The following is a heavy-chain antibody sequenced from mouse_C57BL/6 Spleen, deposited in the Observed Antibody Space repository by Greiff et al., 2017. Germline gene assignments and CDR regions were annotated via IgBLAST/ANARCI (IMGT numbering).Heavy chain of an antibody. V-gene: IGHV1-52*01. CDR2: IDPSDSDT. CDR1: GYTFTSYW. Sequence: QVQLQQPGAELVRPGSSVKLSCKASGYTFTSYWMHWVKQRPIQGLEWIGNIDPSDSDTHYNQKFKDKATLTVDKSSSTAYMQLSSLTSEDSAVYYCVQERRNGYDWFAYWGQGTLVTVSA. D-gene: IGHD2-2*01. J-gene: IGHJ3*01. CDR3: VQERRNGYDWFAY.